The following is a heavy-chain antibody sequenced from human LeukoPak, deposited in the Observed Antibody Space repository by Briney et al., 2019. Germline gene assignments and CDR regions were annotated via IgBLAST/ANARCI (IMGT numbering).Heavy chain of an antibody. V-gene: IGHV1-2*06. Sequence: ASVKVSCKASGYTFTSYAMHWVRQAPGQGLEWMGRINPNSGGTNYAQKFQGRVTMTRDTSISTAYMELSRLRSDDTAVYYCAREASGYYHDAFDIWGQGTMVTVSS. CDR1: GYTFTSYA. CDR2: INPNSGGT. D-gene: IGHD3-22*01. CDR3: AREASGYYHDAFDI. J-gene: IGHJ3*02.